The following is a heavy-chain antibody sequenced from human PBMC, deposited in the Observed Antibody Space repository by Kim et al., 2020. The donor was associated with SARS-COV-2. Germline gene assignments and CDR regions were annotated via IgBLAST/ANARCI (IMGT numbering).Heavy chain of an antibody. CDR3: ARRGSGYGMDV. Sequence: ITQSSRKFQDRVTISRDTSATTVYMELSSLTSEDTAVYYCARRGSGYGMDVWGQGTTVTVSS. CDR2: IT. J-gene: IGHJ6*02. V-gene: IGHV1-3*01. D-gene: IGHD3-10*01.